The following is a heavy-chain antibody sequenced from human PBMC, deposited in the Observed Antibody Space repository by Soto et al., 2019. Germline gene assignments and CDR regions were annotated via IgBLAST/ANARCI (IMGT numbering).Heavy chain of an antibody. J-gene: IGHJ4*02. CDR3: AISGHYYDSSWDY. V-gene: IGHV1-24*01. Sequence: ASVKVSCKVSGYTLTELSMHGVRQAPGKGLEWMGGFDPEDGETIYAQKFQGRVTMTEDTSTDTAYMELSSLRSEDTAVYYCAISGHYYDSSWDYWGQGTLVTVSS. D-gene: IGHD3-22*01. CDR1: GYTLTELS. CDR2: FDPEDGET.